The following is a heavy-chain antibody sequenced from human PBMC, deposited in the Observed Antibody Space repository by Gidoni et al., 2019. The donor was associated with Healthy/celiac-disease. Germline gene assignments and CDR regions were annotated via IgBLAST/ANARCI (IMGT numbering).Heavy chain of an antibody. CDR3: ARAAPGFDP. CDR2: IYYSGRT. J-gene: IGHJ5*02. V-gene: IGHV4-59*01. Sequence: QVQLQESGPGLVKPAETLSLTCTVSGGSISSYYWSWIRQPPGKGLEWIGYIYYSGRTNYNPSLKSRVTLSVDTSKNQFSLKLSSVTAADTAVYYCARAAPGFDPWGQGTLVTVSS. CDR1: GGSISSYY.